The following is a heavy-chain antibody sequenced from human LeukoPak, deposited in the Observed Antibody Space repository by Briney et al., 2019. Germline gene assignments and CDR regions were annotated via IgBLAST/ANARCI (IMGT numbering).Heavy chain of an antibody. J-gene: IGHJ2*01. CDR3: AREDYGDYSWYFDL. CDR1: GFTFSTYS. Sequence: PGGSLRLSCAASGFTFSTYSMNWVRQAPGKGLEWVSSISSRSSYIYYADSVKGRFTISRDNAKTSLYLQMNSLRAEDTAVYYCAREDYGDYSWYFDLWGRGTLVTVSS. V-gene: IGHV3-21*01. D-gene: IGHD4-17*01. CDR2: ISSRSSYI.